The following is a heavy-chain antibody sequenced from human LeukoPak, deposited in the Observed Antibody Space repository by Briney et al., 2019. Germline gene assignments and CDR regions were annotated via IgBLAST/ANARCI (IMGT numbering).Heavy chain of an antibody. CDR1: GFTFSSYA. CDR3: AKDHGSWYVSELYFDY. J-gene: IGHJ4*02. V-gene: IGHV3-23*01. Sequence: PGGSLRLSCAASGFTFSSYAMSWVRRAPGEGLEWVSAISGSGGSTYYADSVKGRFTISRDNSKNTLYLQMNSLRAEDTAVYYCAKDHGSWYVSELYFDYWGQGTLVTVSS. CDR2: ISGSGGST. D-gene: IGHD6-13*01.